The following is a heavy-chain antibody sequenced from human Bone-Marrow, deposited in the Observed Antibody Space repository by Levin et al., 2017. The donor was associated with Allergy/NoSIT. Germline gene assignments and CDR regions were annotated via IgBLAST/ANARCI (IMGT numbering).Heavy chain of an antibody. J-gene: IGHJ6*03. CDR2: IIPFLDTS. V-gene: IGHV1-69*04. CDR3: ATVPDYYGSRSYYNYMDV. D-gene: IGHD3-10*01. CDR1: GGTFNSYA. Sequence: SVKVSCKASGGTFNSYAISWVRRAPGQGLECMGRIIPFLDTSNSAQKFQGRVTITADKSTSTAYTELSSLRSEDTAVYYCATVPDYYGSRSYYNYMDVWGRGTTVTVSS.